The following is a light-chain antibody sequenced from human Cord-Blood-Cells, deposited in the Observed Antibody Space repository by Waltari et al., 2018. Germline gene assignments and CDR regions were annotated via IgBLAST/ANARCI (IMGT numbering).Light chain of an antibody. CDR2: DVS. CDR1: SSDVGGYNY. V-gene: IGLV2-11*01. Sequence: QSALTQPRSVSGSPGQSVPISCTGTSSDVGGYNYVSWYQQHPGKAPKLMIYDVSKWLSGVPDRFSGSKSGNTASLTISGLQAEDEADYYCCSYAGSYTYGFGTGTKVTVL. CDR3: CSYAGSYTYG. J-gene: IGLJ1*01.